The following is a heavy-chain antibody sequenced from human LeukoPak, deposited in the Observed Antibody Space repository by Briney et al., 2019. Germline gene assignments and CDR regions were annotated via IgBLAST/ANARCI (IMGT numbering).Heavy chain of an antibody. CDR3: ARDLRENYYYYYMDV. D-gene: IGHD1-26*01. Sequence: SETLSLTCTVSGGSISSYYWSWIRQPAGKGLEWIGRIYTSGSTNYNPSLKSRVTMSVDTSKNQFSLKLSSVTAADTAVYYCARDLRENYYYYYMDVWGKGTTVTVSS. CDR1: GGSISSYY. CDR2: IYTSGST. V-gene: IGHV4-4*07. J-gene: IGHJ6*03.